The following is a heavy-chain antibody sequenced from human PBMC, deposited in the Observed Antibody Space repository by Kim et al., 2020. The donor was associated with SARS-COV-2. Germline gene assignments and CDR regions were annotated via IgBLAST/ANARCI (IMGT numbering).Heavy chain of an antibody. D-gene: IGHD6-13*01. J-gene: IGHJ4*02. Sequence: SETLSLTCAVSGGSISSSNWWSWVRQPPGKGLEWIGEIYHSGSTNYNPSLKSRVTISVDKSKNQFSLKLSSVTAADTAVYYCARDLGFSSSWYGPFDYWGQGTLVTVSS. CDR1: GGSISSSNW. V-gene: IGHV4-4*02. CDR2: IYHSGST. CDR3: ARDLGFSSSWYGPFDY.